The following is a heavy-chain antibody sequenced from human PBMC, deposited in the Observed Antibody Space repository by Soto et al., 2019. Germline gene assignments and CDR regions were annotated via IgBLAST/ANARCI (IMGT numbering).Heavy chain of an antibody. CDR1: GYTFTSYG. CDR2: ISAYNGNT. Sequence: QVQLMQSGAEVKKPGASVKVSCKASGYTFTSYGISWVRQAPGQGLEWMGWISAYNGNTNYAQKLQGRVTMTTDTSTRAAYMELRSVRSDDPAVYYCAAGESVNHDAFDIWGQGTMVTVSS. V-gene: IGHV1-18*04. D-gene: IGHD2-21*01. J-gene: IGHJ3*02. CDR3: AAGESVNHDAFDI.